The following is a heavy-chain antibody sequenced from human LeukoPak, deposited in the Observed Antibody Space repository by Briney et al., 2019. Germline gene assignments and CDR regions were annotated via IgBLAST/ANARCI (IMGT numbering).Heavy chain of an antibody. D-gene: IGHD3-10*01. J-gene: IGHJ4*02. V-gene: IGHV4-39*01. CDR2: IYYSGST. Sequence: PSETLSLTCTVSAGSISGSRYYWGWIRQPPGKGLEWIGSIYYSGSTYYNPSLKSRVTISVDTSENQFSLKLSSVTAADTAVYYCARYVVYGSGKYYFDYWGQGTLVTVSS. CDR3: ARYVVYGSGKYYFDY. CDR1: AGSISGSRYY.